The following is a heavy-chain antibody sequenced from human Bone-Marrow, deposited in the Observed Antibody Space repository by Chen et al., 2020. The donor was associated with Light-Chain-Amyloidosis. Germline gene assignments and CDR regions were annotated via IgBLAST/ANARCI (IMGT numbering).Heavy chain of an antibody. V-gene: IGHV1-2*02. CDR2: INPNSGGT. CDR1: GYTFTDYY. D-gene: IGHD6-6*01. J-gene: IGHJ5*02. Sequence: QVQLVQSGADVKKPGASVKVSCKASGYTFTDYYVHWVRQAPGQGLEWMGWINPNSGGTNYEQKFQDRVTMTRDTPISTAYMELSRLGSDDTALYYCAREKYSSSSRRWFDPWGQGTLVTVSS. CDR3: AREKYSSSSRRWFDP.